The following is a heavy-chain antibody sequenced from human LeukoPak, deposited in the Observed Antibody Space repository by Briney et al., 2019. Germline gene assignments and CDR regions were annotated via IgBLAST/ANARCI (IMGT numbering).Heavy chain of an antibody. J-gene: IGHJ4*02. CDR3: AKGKYSSGGVPDY. V-gene: IGHV3-23*01. D-gene: IGHD6-19*01. CDR2: ISGGGEST. Sequence: GGSLRLSCAASGFTFNSYWMNWVRQAPGKGLEWVSSISGGGESTYYADSVKGRFTVSRDNSKNTLYLQINSLRGEDTAVYYCAKGKYSSGGVPDYWGQGTLVTVSS. CDR1: GFTFNSYW.